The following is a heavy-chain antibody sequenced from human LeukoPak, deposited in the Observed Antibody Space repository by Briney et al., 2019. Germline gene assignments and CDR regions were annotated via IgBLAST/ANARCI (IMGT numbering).Heavy chain of an antibody. CDR3: TTEVYPWELLPFDY. V-gene: IGHV3-15*01. J-gene: IGHJ4*02. CDR2: IKSKTDGGTT. D-gene: IGHD1-26*01. CDR1: GFTFSNAW. Sequence: PGGSLRLSCAASGFTFSNAWMSWVRQAPGKGLEWVGRIKSKTDGGTTDYAAPVKGRFTISRDDSKNTLYLQMNSLKTEDTAVYYCTTEVYPWELLPFDYWGQGTLVTVSS.